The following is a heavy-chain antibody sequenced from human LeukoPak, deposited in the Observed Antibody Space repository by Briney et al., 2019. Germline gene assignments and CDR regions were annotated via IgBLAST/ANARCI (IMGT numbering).Heavy chain of an antibody. CDR1: GFIFSNYA. CDR2: ITSNADST. Sequence: GGSLRLSCSASGFIFSNYAMHWVRQAPGKGLEYVSAITSNADSTYYADSVKGRFTISRDNSRNTLSLQMNSLRTEDTAVYYCVIRQSDGSYGHWGRGTLVTVSS. V-gene: IGHV3-64D*06. CDR3: VIRQSDGSYGH. J-gene: IGHJ4*02. D-gene: IGHD1-26*01.